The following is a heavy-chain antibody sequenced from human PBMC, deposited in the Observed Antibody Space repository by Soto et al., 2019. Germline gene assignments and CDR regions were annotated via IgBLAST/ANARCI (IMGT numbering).Heavy chain of an antibody. CDR3: ARLHCTSTGCVPLDP. J-gene: IGHJ5*02. CDR2: IYYSGTS. V-gene: IGHV4-39*01. Sequence: PSETLSLTCTVSGGSISDDTYYWGWIRQPPGKGLEWIGSIYYSGTSSYNPSLESRVTMSVDTSKKQLSLRLRSVTATDTAVYYCARLHCTSTGCVPLDPWGHGTQVSVSS. D-gene: IGHD2-2*01. CDR1: GGSISDDTYY.